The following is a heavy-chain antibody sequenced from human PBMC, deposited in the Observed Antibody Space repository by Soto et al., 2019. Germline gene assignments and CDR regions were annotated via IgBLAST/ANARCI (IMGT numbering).Heavy chain of an antibody. Sequence: ASVKVSCKASGYTFTGYHMHWVRQAPGQGLEWMGWINPNSGGTNYAQKFQGWVTMTRDTSISTAYMELSRLRSDDTAVYYCARDQHLYCSSTSCSSYYFDYWGQGTLVTV. V-gene: IGHV1-2*04. CDR3: ARDQHLYCSSTSCSSYYFDY. CDR1: GYTFTGYH. D-gene: IGHD2-2*01. J-gene: IGHJ4*02. CDR2: INPNSGGT.